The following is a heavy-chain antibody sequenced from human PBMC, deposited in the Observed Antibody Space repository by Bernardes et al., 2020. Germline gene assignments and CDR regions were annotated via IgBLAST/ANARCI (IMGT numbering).Heavy chain of an antibody. J-gene: IGHJ4*02. CDR2: VTPIFGTP. CDR3: ARGWSYDVLTAYSY. Sequence: SVKVSCKASGGTFSSYTISWVRQAPGQGLEWMGGVTPIFGTPNYAQKFQGRVSITADTSTSTAYMELRSLRPEDTAVYYCARGWSYDVLTAYSYWGQGTQVTVSS. CDR1: GGTFSSYT. V-gene: IGHV1-69*06. D-gene: IGHD3-9*01.